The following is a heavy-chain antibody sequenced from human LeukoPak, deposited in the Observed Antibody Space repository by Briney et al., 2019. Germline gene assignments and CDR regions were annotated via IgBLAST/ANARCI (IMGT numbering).Heavy chain of an antibody. CDR2: INHSGSI. D-gene: IGHD1-26*01. J-gene: IGHJ4*02. CDR3: ARGRWEPRFDY. Sequence: SETLSLTCALYGGSFSVYYWIWIRQPPGKGLEWIGEINHSGSINYNPSLKSRVTISVDTSKSQFSLNLNSVTAADTVVYYCARGRWEPRFDYWGQGTLVTVSS. CDR1: GGSFSVYY. V-gene: IGHV4-34*01.